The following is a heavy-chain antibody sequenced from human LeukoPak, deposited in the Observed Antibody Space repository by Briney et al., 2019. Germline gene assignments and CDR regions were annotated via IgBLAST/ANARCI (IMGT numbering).Heavy chain of an antibody. D-gene: IGHD3-22*01. J-gene: IGHJ4*02. CDR2: INPNSGGT. V-gene: IGHV1-2*02. CDR3: ARDLLAYYYDSSGYYFDY. Sequence: ASEKVSCKASGYTFTSYDINWVRQATGQGLEWMGWINPNSGGTNYAQKFQGRVTMTRDTSISTAYMELSRLRSDDTAVYYCARDLLAYYYDSSGYYFDYWGQGTLVTVSS. CDR1: GYTFTSYD.